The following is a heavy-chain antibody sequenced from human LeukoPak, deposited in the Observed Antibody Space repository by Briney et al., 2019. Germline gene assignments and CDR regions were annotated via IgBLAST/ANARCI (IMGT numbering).Heavy chain of an antibody. CDR2: IYTSGNT. D-gene: IGHD3-10*01. V-gene: IGHV4-61*02. Sequence: PSETLSHTCTVSGGSISSDNYFWSWIRQPAGKGLEWIGRIYTSGNTNYNPSLKSRVTISVDTSKNQFSLKLSSVTAADTAVYYCAREGVIYYYGSGTYEGFDPWGQGTLVTVST. CDR3: AREGVIYYYGSGTYEGFDP. CDR1: GGSISSDNYF. J-gene: IGHJ5*02.